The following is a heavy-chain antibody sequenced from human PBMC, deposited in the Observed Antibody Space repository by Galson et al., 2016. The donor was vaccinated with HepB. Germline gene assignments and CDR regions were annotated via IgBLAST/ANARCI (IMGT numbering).Heavy chain of an antibody. CDR3: AKSGGMNYYYYMDV. Sequence: SLRLSCAASGFTLDDYGMDWVRQAPGKGLEWVSGISWNSVGVGYADSVKGRFTISRDNAKNSLYLQMNSLRAEDTALYYCAKSGGMNYYYYMDVWGKGTTVTVSS. V-gene: IGHV3-9*01. CDR2: ISWNSVGV. J-gene: IGHJ6*03. D-gene: IGHD1-26*01. CDR1: GFTLDDYG.